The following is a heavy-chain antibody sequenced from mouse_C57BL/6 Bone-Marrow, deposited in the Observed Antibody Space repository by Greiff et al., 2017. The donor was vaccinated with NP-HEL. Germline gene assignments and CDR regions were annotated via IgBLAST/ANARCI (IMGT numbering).Heavy chain of an antibody. Sequence: VQLQQPGAELVKPGASVKLSCKASGYTFTSYWMHWVKQRPGQGLEWIGMIHPNSGSTNYNEKFKSKATLPVDKSSSTAYMQLSSLTSEDSAVYYCASRRPCDGYYVGWYFDVWGTGTTVTVSS. CDR2: IHPNSGST. CDR3: ASRRPCDGYYVGWYFDV. J-gene: IGHJ1*03. CDR1: GYTFTSYW. V-gene: IGHV1-64*01. D-gene: IGHD2-3*01.